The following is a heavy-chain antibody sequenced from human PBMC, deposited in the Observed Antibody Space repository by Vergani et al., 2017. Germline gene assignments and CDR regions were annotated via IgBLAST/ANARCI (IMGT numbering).Heavy chain of an antibody. CDR1: GGSISSGGYY. J-gene: IGHJ5*02. D-gene: IGHD2-2*01. Sequence: QVQLQESGPGLVKPSQTLSLTCTVSGGSISSGGYYWSWIRQHPGKGLEWIGYIYYRGSTYYNQSLKSRVTISVDTSKNQFSLKLSSVTAADTAVYYCARWVYQPENWFDPWGQGTLVTVSS. V-gene: IGHV4-31*03. CDR3: ARWVYQPENWFDP. CDR2: IYYRGST.